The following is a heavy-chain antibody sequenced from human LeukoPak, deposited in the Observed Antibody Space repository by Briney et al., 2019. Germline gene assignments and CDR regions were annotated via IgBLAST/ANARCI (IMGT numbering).Heavy chain of an antibody. CDR3: ATNGEAAGNVWFDP. CDR2: NIPIFGTA. J-gene: IGHJ5*02. Sequence: ASVKVSCKASGGTFSSYAISWVRQAPGQGLEWMGGNIPIFGTANYAQKFQGRVTITADESTSTAYMELSSLRSEDTAVYYCATNGEAAGNVWFDPWGQGTLVTVSS. CDR1: GGTFSSYA. V-gene: IGHV1-69*01. D-gene: IGHD6-25*01.